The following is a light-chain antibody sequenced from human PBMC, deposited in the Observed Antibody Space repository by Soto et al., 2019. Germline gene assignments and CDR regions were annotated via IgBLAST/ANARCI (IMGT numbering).Light chain of an antibody. J-gene: IGKJ5*01. Sequence: EIVLTQSPATLCLSPVERATDSCRSSQSVSSNLAWYQPTPGQAQRLLIYGASTRATGIPDRFSGSGSGTEFTLTISRLQSEDFAVYYCQQYNNWPPITFGQGTRLDIK. V-gene: IGKV3-15*01. CDR3: QQYNNWPPIT. CDR2: GAS. CDR1: QSVSSN.